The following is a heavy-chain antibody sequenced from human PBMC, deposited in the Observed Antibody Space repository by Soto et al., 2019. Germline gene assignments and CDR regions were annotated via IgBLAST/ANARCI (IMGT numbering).Heavy chain of an antibody. Sequence: QVQLVQPGAEVKKPGASVKVSCKASGYTFTSYAMHWVRLAPGQRLEWMGWINAGNGNTKYSQKFQGRVTITRDTSASTAYMELSSLRSEDTAVYYCERSIVVVTAADYWGQGTLVTVSS. J-gene: IGHJ4*02. CDR2: INAGNGNT. V-gene: IGHV1-3*01. CDR1: GYTFTSYA. CDR3: ERSIVVVTAADY. D-gene: IGHD2-21*02.